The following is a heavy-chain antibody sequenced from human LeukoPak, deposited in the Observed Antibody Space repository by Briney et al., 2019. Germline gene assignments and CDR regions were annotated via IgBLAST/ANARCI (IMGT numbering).Heavy chain of an antibody. V-gene: IGHV1-2*02. D-gene: IGHD3-22*01. CDR3: ARLADYYDSSGSAS. CDR1: GYTFTGYY. J-gene: IGHJ5*02. CDR2: INPNSGGT. Sequence: ASVKVSCKASGYTFTGYYMHWVRQAPGQGLEWMGWINPNSGGTNYAQKFQGRVIMTRDTSISTAYMELSRLKSDDTAVYYCARLADYYDSSGSASWGQGTLVTVSS.